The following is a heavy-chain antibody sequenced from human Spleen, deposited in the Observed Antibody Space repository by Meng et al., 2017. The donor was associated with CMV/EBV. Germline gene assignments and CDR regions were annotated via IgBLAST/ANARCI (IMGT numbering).Heavy chain of an antibody. CDR1: GYNFNTYW. D-gene: IGHD6-19*01. J-gene: IGHJ4*02. CDR3: ARRGTAPIAVAGSFDY. V-gene: IGHV5-51*01. Sequence: KVSCKGFGYNFNTYWIGWVRQMPGKGLEWMGIIYPGDSDTRYSPSFQGQVTISADKSISTAYLQWSSLKASDTAMYYCARRGTAPIAVAGSFDYWGQGTLVTVSS. CDR2: IYPGDSDT.